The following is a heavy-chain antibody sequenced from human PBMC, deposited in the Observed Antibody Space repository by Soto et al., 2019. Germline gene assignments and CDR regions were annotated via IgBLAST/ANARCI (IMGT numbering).Heavy chain of an antibody. CDR3: ARVKYSSGWYPDY. CDR2: ISYDGSNK. V-gene: IGHV3-30*03. CDR1: GFTFSSYG. J-gene: IGHJ4*02. D-gene: IGHD6-19*01. Sequence: PGGSLRLSCAASGFTFSSYGMHWVRQAPGKGLEWVAVISYDGSNKYYADSVKGRFTISRDNSKNTLYLQMNSLRAEDTAVYYCARVKYSSGWYPDYWGQGTLVTVSS.